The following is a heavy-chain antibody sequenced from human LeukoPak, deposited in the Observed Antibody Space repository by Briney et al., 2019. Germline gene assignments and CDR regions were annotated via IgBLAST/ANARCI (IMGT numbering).Heavy chain of an antibody. Sequence: PSETLSLTCTVSGGSFRSSHWSWIRQPPGKGLEWIGYVSYSGSATYNPSLKSRVTMSIDTSTSRTQLSLKLSSVTAADTAMYYCANGNNWELDYWGQGTLVAVSS. J-gene: IGHJ4*02. D-gene: IGHD1-26*01. CDR3: ANGNNWELDY. CDR1: GGSFRSSH. CDR2: VSYSGSA. V-gene: IGHV4-59*08.